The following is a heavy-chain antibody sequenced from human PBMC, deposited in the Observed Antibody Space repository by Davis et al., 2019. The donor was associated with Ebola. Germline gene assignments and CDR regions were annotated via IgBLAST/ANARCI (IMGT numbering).Heavy chain of an antibody. CDR1: GGSISSSSYY. CDR2: IYYSGST. D-gene: IGHD6-13*01. Sequence: MPSETLSLTCTASGGSISSSSYYWGWIRQPPGKGLEWIGTIYYSGSTYYNPSLKSRVTISVDTSKNQVSLKLSSVTAADTAVYYCARYPGMAAAGTGYYYGMDVWGQGTTVTVSS. J-gene: IGHJ6*02. CDR3: ARYPGMAAAGTGYYYGMDV. V-gene: IGHV4-39*01.